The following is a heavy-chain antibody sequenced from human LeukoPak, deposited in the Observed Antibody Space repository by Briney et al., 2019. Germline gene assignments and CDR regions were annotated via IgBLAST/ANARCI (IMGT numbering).Heavy chain of an antibody. CDR3: ARDSYCSGGTCYSRVGY. Sequence: ASVKVSCKASGYTFTSITINWVRQAPGQGLEWMGWINTNTGNPTYAQGFTGRFVFSSDTSVSTALLQISSLKAEDTAVYYCARDSYCSGGTCYSRVGYWGQGTVVTVSS. J-gene: IGHJ4*02. CDR1: GYTFTSIT. D-gene: IGHD2-15*01. CDR2: INTNTGNP. V-gene: IGHV7-4-1*02.